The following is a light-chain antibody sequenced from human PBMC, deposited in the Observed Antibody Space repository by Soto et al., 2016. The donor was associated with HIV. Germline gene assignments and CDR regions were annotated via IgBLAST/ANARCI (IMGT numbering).Light chain of an antibody. Sequence: SYELTQPPSVSVAPGKTADITCGGDNIGSKSVHWYQQKPGQAPLLVVYDDSDRPSGIPERFSASKSGNTATLTIKRVEAGDEADYYXQVWDSSSDHVVFGGGTKADR. CDR2: DDS. CDR1: NIGSKS. J-gene: IGLJ2*01. V-gene: IGLV3-21*03. CDR3: QVWDSSSDHVV.